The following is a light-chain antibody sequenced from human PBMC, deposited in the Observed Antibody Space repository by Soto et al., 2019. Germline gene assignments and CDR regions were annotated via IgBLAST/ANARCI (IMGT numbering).Light chain of an antibody. V-gene: IGKV1-5*03. CDR2: KTS. CDR1: QSISSW. J-gene: IGKJ3*01. Sequence: DIQMTQSPSTLSASVGDRVTITCRASQSISSWLAWYQQKPGKAPKLLIYKTSSLESGVPSRFSGSGSGTEFSLTISSLQPDDFATYYCQHYNSYSFTFGPGTKVDFK. CDR3: QHYNSYSFT.